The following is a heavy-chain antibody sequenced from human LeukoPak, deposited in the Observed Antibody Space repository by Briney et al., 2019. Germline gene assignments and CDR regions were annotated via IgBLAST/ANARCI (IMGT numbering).Heavy chain of an antibody. CDR3: ARASAGYYGSGSYPPDV. D-gene: IGHD3-10*01. V-gene: IGHV4-4*07. Sequence: SETLSLTCTVSGGSISSHYWSWIRQPAGKGLEWIGRMYVSTSTHYNPSLKSRVTMSLDTSKNQFSLKLSSVTAADTAVYYCARASAGYYGSGSYPPDVWGQGTTVTVSS. CDR2: MYVSTST. CDR1: GGSISSHY. J-gene: IGHJ6*02.